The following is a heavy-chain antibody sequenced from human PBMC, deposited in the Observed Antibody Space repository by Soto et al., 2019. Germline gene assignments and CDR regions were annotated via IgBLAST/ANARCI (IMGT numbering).Heavy chain of an antibody. CDR3: ARDAGYSGSYDPDNWFDP. CDR2: IYYSGST. V-gene: IGHV4-31*03. Sequence: PSETLSLTCTVSGGSISSGGYYWSWIRQHPGKGLEWIGYIYYSGSTYYNPSLKSRVTISVDTSKNQFSLKLSSVTAADTAVYYCARDAGYSGSYDPDNWFDPWGQGTLVTVSS. J-gene: IGHJ5*02. CDR1: GGSISSGGYY. D-gene: IGHD5-12*01.